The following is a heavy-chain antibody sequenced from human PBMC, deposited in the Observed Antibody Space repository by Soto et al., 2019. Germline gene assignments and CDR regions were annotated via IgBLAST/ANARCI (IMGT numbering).Heavy chain of an antibody. CDR2: IYYSGST. CDR1: GGSISSYY. J-gene: IGHJ4*02. D-gene: IGHD3-10*01. Sequence: SLTCTVSGGSISSYYWSWIRQPPGKGLEWIGYIYYSGSTNYNPSLKSRVTISVDKSKNQFSLKLSSVTAADTAVYYCARDSMVRGVGLDYWGQGTLVTVSS. CDR3: ARDSMVRGVGLDY. V-gene: IGHV4-59*12.